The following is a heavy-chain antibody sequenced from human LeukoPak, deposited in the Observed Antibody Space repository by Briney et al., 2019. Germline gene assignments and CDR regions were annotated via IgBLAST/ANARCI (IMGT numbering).Heavy chain of an antibody. CDR2: IYYSGST. J-gene: IGHJ4*02. V-gene: IGHV4-59*01. Sequence: SETLSLTCTVSGGFISSYYWSWIRQPPGKGLEWIGYIYYSGSTNYNSSLKSRVTISVDTSKNQFSLKLSSVTAADTAVYYCARVDSNNWYDSRGYFDYWGQGTLVTVSS. CDR3: ARVDSNNWYDSRGYFDY. CDR1: GGFISSYY. D-gene: IGHD6-13*01.